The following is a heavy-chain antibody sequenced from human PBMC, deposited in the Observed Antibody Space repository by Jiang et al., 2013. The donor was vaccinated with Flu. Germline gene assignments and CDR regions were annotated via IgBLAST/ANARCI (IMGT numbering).Heavy chain of an antibody. Sequence: WVRQAPGKGLEWVAVISYDGSNKYYADSVKGRFTISRDNSKNTLYLQMNSLRAEDTAVYYCARDTYYDYVWGNHENAFDIWGQGTMVTVSS. CDR2: ISYDGSNK. J-gene: IGHJ3*02. V-gene: IGHV3-30-3*01. D-gene: IGHD3-16*01. CDR3: ARDTYYDYVWGNHENAFDI.